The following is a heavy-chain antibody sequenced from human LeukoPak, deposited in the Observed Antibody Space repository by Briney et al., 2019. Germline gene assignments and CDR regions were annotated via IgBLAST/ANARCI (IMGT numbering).Heavy chain of an antibody. Sequence: SETLSLTCIVSGGSINNYFWGWIRQPPGKGLEWIGYVFYLGSTKYNPSLESRVTMSVDTSKNLFSLRLTSVTAADTAGYYCARRWAAGRNSGNSYHADAFDIWGQGTMVTVSS. D-gene: IGHD3-10*01. CDR3: ARRWAAGRNSGNSYHADAFDI. CDR1: GGSINNYF. J-gene: IGHJ3*02. CDR2: VFYLGST. V-gene: IGHV4-59*08.